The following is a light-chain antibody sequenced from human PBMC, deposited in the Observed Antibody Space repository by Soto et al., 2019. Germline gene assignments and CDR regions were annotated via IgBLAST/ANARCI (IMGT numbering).Light chain of an antibody. CDR3: SSFTSTNGAV. J-gene: IGLJ2*01. Sequence: QSVLTQPASVSGSPGQSITISCTGTSSDVGGYNYVSWYQQHPGKAPKVLIYEVSNRPSGVSNRFSGSKSGNTASLTISGLQAEDEADYYCSSFTSTNGAVFGGGTKLTVL. V-gene: IGLV2-14*01. CDR1: SSDVGGYNY. CDR2: EVS.